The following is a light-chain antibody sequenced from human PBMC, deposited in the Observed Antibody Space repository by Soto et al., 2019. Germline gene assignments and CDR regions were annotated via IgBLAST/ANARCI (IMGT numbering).Light chain of an antibody. V-gene: IGKV3-15*01. Sequence: EIVMTQSPATLSVSPGERATLSCRASQSVSSNLAWYQQKPGQAPRLLIYGASTRATGIPARFSGSGSGTEFTLTLSSLQSEDFAVYYCKQYKNWPLTFGGGTTVAIK. CDR3: KQYKNWPLT. CDR1: QSVSSN. CDR2: GAS. J-gene: IGKJ4*01.